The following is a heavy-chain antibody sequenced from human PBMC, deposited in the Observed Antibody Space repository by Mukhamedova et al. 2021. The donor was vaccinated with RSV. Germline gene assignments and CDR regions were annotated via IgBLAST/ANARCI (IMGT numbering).Heavy chain of an antibody. D-gene: IGHD3-16*02. CDR2: INLDNGGT. V-gene: IGHV1-2*02. CDR3: ARQAIASSLIGLFFSDY. Sequence: GLEWMGWINLDNGGTNFAQKFRGRFTMTRAASISTAYMDLSSLRSDDTALYYCARQAIASSLIGLFFSDYSGEGTPVTVSS. J-gene: IGHJ4*02.